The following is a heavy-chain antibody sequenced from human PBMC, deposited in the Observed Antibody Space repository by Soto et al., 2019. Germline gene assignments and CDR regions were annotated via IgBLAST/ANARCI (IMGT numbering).Heavy chain of an antibody. CDR2: VNGGSGNT. CDR3: SRGSGLNDGSDM. V-gene: IGHV1-18*01. J-gene: IGHJ3*02. CDR1: GYTFTNYG. Sequence: QVHLVQSRDEVKSPGASVKISCKTSGYTFTNYGITWVRQAPGQGLEWVGWVNGGSGNTNYAPKMKVRVSMTTDSSTSTAAKELRILTSDDTVVYYCSRGSGLNDGSDMWGQGTVVTV.